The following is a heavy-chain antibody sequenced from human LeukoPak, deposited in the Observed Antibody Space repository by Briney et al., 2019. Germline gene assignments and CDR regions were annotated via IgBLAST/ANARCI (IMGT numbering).Heavy chain of an antibody. V-gene: IGHV3-48*03. CDR2: VSCSGSIK. Sequence: GGSLRLSCVASGFTFSSYAMNWVRQAPGKGLEWVSYVSCSGSIKKYADSVKGRFTVSRDNAKNSLYLQMNNLRAEDTAVYYCARDSAYAFDFWGQGTMVTVSS. J-gene: IGHJ3*01. CDR3: ARDSAYAFDF. CDR1: GFTFSSYA.